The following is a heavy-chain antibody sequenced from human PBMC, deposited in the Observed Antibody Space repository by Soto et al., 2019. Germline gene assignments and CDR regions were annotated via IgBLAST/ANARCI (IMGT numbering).Heavy chain of an antibody. CDR2: ISLYSDGT. CDR3: ARVVPGAEAWFRH. Sequence: SSVKACCEASGYTFSNYGITWVRQAPGQPLEWLGWISLYSDGTNYAQKFQGRVSMTTDTSTTTAYMELRSLRSDDTAVYYCARVVPGAEAWFRHWGQGSPVTVSS. J-gene: IGHJ5*02. V-gene: IGHV1-18*01. CDR1: GYTFSNYG. D-gene: IGHD2-2*01.